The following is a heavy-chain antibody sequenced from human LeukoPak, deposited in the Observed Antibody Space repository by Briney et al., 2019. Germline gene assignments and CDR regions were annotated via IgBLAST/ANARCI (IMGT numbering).Heavy chain of an antibody. CDR2: ISSSSSYI. J-gene: IGHJ6*03. Sequence: GGSLRLSCAASGFTFSSYSMNWVRQAPGKGLEWVSSISSSSSYIYYADSVKGRFTISRDNSKNTLYLQMNSLRPEDTAVYYCAKDTVKVTTIRRVPHYMDVWGTGTTVTISS. D-gene: IGHD5-12*01. CDR3: AKDTVKVTTIRRVPHYMDV. CDR1: GFTFSSYS. V-gene: IGHV3-21*01.